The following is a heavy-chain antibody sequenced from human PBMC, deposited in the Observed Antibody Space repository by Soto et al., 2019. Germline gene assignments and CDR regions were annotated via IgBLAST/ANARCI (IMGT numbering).Heavy chain of an antibody. J-gene: IGHJ4*02. V-gene: IGHV2-5*02. CDR2: IYWDDDN. D-gene: IGHD5-18*01. Sequence: QITLKESGPTVVKPTQTLTLTCTFSGFSLTSSGVGVGWIRQPPGKALQWLGLIYWDDDNRYSPSLKSRLTITKDSYQLQVVLRMTNMDPEDTATYYCPPRGGGVRGYSYGYWGQGILVTVSS. CDR3: PPRGGGVRGYSYGY. CDR1: GFSLTSSGVG.